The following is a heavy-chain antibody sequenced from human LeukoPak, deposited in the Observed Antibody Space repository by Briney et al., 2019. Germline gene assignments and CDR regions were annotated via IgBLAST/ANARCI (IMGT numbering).Heavy chain of an antibody. Sequence: SETLSLTCTVSGGSISSGSYYWSWIRQPAGKGLEWIGRIYTSGSTNYNPSLKSRVTISVDTSKNQFSLKLSSVTAADTAVYYCARLRWSSPVGVGGQGTTVTVSS. D-gene: IGHD4-23*01. V-gene: IGHV4-61*02. CDR2: IYTSGST. CDR3: ARLRWSSPVGV. CDR1: GGSISSGSYY. J-gene: IGHJ6*02.